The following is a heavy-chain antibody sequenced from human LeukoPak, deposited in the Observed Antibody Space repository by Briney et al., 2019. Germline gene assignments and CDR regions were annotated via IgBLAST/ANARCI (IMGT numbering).Heavy chain of an antibody. CDR3: ARGQMGDIVLMVYAPAYWFDP. CDR1: GGSFSGYY. V-gene: IGHV4-34*01. J-gene: IGHJ5*02. D-gene: IGHD2-8*01. Sequence: SETLSLTCAVYGGSFSGYYWSWIRQPPGKGLEWIGEINHSGSTNYNPSLKSRVTISVDASKNQFSLKLSSVTAADTAVYYCARGQMGDIVLMVYAPAYWFDPWGQGTLVTVSS. CDR2: INHSGST.